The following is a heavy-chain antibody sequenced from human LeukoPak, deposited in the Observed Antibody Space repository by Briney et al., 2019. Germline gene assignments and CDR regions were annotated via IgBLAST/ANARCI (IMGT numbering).Heavy chain of an antibody. V-gene: IGHV3-7*01. Sequence: GGSLRLSCAASGFTFSNYWLTWVRQAPGQGLEWVANIKQDGSEKHYVDSVKGRFTISRDNAKNSLYLQMNSLRAEDTAVYYCARGGTFVSDYWGQGTLVTVSS. D-gene: IGHD1-1*01. J-gene: IGHJ4*02. CDR1: GFTFSNYW. CDR2: IKQDGSEK. CDR3: ARGGTFVSDY.